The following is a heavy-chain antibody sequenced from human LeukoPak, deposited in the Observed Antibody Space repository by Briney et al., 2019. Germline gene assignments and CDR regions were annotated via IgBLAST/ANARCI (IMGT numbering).Heavy chain of an antibody. D-gene: IGHD3-16*02. CDR3: ANSPSIYDYVWGSYRKTS. CDR1: GFTFSTYA. J-gene: IGHJ4*02. CDR2: IRGSDGST. V-gene: IGHV3-23*01. Sequence: GGSLRLSCAASGFTFSTYAMSWVRQAPGKGLEWVSSIRGSDGSTYYADSVKGRFTISRDNSKNTLYLQMNSLRAEDTAVYYCANSPSIYDYVWGSYRKTSWGQGTLVTVSS.